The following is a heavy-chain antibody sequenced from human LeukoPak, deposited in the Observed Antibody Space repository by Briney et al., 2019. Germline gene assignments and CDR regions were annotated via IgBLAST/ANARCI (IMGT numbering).Heavy chain of an antibody. CDR2: ISSISSYI. Sequence: GGSLRLSCAASGFTFSSYSMNWVRQAPGKGLEWVSSISSISSYIYYADSVKGRFTISRDNAKNSLYLQMNSLRAEDTAVYYCARGEDYYYMDVWGKGTTVTVSS. D-gene: IGHD1-26*01. J-gene: IGHJ6*03. CDR1: GFTFSSYS. V-gene: IGHV3-21*01. CDR3: ARGEDYYYMDV.